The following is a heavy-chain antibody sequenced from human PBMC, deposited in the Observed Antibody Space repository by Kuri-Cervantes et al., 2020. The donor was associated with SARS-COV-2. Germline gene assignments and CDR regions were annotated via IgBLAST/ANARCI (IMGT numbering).Heavy chain of an antibody. Sequence: GGSLRLSCVASGFTFSNYVIHWVRQAPDKGLEWVAVIWYDGENEYYAGSVKGRFTISRDNSKNTVSLHMNSLRAEDTAMYYRAGGAANYYYMDVWGKGTTVTVSS. CDR3: AGGAANYYYMDV. D-gene: IGHD3-16*01. CDR2: IWYDGENE. J-gene: IGHJ6*03. V-gene: IGHV3-33*08. CDR1: GFTFSNYV.